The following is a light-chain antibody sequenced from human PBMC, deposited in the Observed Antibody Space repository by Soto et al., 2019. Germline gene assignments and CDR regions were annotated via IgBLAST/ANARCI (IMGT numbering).Light chain of an antibody. CDR1: SSDVGGYNY. CDR3: NSYAGSNNLGV. CDR2: EVT. V-gene: IGLV2-8*01. J-gene: IGLJ2*01. Sequence: QSAPTQPPSASGSPGQSVTISCTGTSSDVGGYNYVSWYQQHPGKAPKLMIYEVTKRPPGVPDRFSGSKSGNTASLTVSGLQAEDEADYYCNSYAGSNNLGVFGGGTKVTVL.